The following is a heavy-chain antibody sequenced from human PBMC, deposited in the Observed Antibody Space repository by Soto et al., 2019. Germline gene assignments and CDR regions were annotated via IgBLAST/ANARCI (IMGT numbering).Heavy chain of an antibody. Sequence: EVQLVESGGGLVQPEGSLRLSCAASGFTFSDHYMDWVRQAPGKGLEWVGRIKNKANSYTTEYAAPVKGRFTISRDDSKTSFFLKRNRLKPADTAVYYCPRVRVGSSPPPDYGGQGILATVSS. CDR3: PRVRVGSSPPPDY. D-gene: IGHD6-13*01. CDR1: GFTFSDHY. J-gene: IGHJ4*02. V-gene: IGHV3-72*01. CDR2: IKNKANSYTT.